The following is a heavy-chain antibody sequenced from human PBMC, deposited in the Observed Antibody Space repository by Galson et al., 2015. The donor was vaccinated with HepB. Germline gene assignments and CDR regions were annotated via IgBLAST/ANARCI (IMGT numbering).Heavy chain of an antibody. V-gene: IGHV3-30-3*01. J-gene: IGHJ4*02. CDR1: GFTFSSYA. D-gene: IGHD1-1*01. Sequence: SLRLSCAASGFTFSSYAMHWVRQAPGKGLEWVAVISYDGSNKYYADSVKGRFTISRDNSKNTLYLQMNSLRAEDTAVYYCARDLDTDKSIHSSYFDYSGPGTLFTASS. CDR2: ISYDGSNK. CDR3: ARDLDTDKSIHSSYFDY.